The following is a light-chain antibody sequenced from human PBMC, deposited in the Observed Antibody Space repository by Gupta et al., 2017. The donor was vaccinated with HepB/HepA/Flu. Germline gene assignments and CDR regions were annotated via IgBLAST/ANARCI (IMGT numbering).Light chain of an antibody. CDR3: QQYYDTPIT. CDR1: QNVLYSHNKDF. V-gene: IGKV4-1*01. Sequence: DIVMTQSPDSLAVSLGERATINCKSSQNVLYSHNKDFLAWYQQKPGHPPKLLISWAATRESGVPDRCSGSGSGTECTLTIRSLQAEDVAVYYCQQYYDTPITFGQGPRLAIK. J-gene: IGKJ5*01. CDR2: WAA.